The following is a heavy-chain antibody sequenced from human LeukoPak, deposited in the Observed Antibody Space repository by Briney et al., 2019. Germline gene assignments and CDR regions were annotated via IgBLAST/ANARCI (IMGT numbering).Heavy chain of an antibody. CDR1: GGSISSSDYF. D-gene: IGHD6-6*01. V-gene: IGHV4-61*02. Sequence: SETLSLTCTASGGSISSSDYFWSWIRQPAGKGLEWIGRINSRGSTNYNPSLKSRVTLSVDTSKNQFSLKLSSVTAADTAVYYCARERSSTFDSWGQGTLVTVSS. CDR2: INSRGST. J-gene: IGHJ4*02. CDR3: ARERSSTFDS.